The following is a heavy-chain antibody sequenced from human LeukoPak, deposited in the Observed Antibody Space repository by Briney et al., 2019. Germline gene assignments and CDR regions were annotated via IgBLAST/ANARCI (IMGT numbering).Heavy chain of an antibody. D-gene: IGHD5-18*01. Sequence: GGSLRLSCTTSGFSFNTYSMSWVRQAPGKGLEWVSAINDDTPYYTDSVKGRFTVSRDNSRNTLYLQMNSLRADDTAVYYCARGYTYGPNWGQGTLVTVSS. CDR1: GFSFNTYS. V-gene: IGHV3-23*01. J-gene: IGHJ4*02. CDR3: ARGYTYGPN. CDR2: INDDTP.